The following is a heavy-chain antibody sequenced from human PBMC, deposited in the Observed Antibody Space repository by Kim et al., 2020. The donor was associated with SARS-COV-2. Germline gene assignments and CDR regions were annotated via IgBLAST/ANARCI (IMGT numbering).Heavy chain of an antibody. CDR2: IYTSGST. Sequence: SETLSLTCTVSGGSISSGSYYWSWIRQPAGKGLEWIGRIYTSGSTNYNPSLKSRVTISVDTSKNQFSLKLSSVTAADTAVYYCAVDSSSWHDAFDIWGQGTMVTVSS. CDR1: GGSISSGSYY. V-gene: IGHV4-61*02. J-gene: IGHJ3*02. D-gene: IGHD6-13*01. CDR3: AVDSSSWHDAFDI.